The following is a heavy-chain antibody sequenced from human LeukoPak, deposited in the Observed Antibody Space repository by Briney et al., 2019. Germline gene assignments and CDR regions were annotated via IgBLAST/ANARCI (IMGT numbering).Heavy chain of an antibody. CDR3: ARHSCYDS. CDR1: GFTLSTYS. Sequence: GESLKISCKGSGFTLSTYSFAWVRQIPGKGLEWMGVIYAGDSSTRYSPSFQGQVTISVDKSISTAYLQWSSLKASDSAIYYFARHSCYDSWGQGTLVTVYS. J-gene: IGHJ4*02. CDR2: IYAGDSST. V-gene: IGHV5-51*01. D-gene: IGHD3-16*01.